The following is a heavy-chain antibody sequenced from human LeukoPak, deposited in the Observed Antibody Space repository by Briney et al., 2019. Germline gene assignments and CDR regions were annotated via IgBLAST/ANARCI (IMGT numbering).Heavy chain of an antibody. CDR1: GYTFTGYY. J-gene: IGHJ4*02. CDR2: ISPNSGGT. V-gene: IGHV1-2*02. D-gene: IGHD6-13*01. CDR3: ARDLSSVAAAGTCLN. Sequence: GASVKVSCKASGYTFTGYYMHWVRQAPGQGLEWMGWISPNSGGTNYAQKFQGRVTMTRDTSISTAYMELSRLRADDTAVYYCARDLSSVAAAGTCLNWGQGTLVTVSS.